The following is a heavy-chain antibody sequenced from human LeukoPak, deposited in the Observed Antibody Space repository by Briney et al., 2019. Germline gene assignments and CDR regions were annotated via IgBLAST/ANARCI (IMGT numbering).Heavy chain of an antibody. J-gene: IGHJ6*02. CDR1: GFTLNNYW. CDR3: TSGRNSGGYHTMDV. CDR2: INSDGSTT. Sequence: GGSLRLSCAASGFTLNNYWMHWVCQVPGKGLVWVSRINSDGSTTSYADSVKGRFTISRDNAKNTLYLQMNSLRAEDTAVYYCTSGRNSGGYHTMDVWGQGTTVTVSS. D-gene: IGHD3-16*01. V-gene: IGHV3-74*01.